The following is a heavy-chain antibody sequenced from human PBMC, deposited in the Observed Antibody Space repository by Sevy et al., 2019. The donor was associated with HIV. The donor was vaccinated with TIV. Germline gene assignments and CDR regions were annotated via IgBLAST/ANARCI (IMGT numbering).Heavy chain of an antibody. CDR3: GRGGGGHYDPDEIAYYFYYYNMDV. CDR1: GFSFDSDG. Sequence: GGSLRLSCAVSGFSFDSDGMTWVRQAPGKGLEWVSGISGSGTRTYYADSVKGRFIISRDNSKNTLYLQMNSLRSEDTAIYYCGRGGGGHYDPDEIAYYFYYYNMDVWGKGTTVTVSS. V-gene: IGHV3-23*01. CDR2: ISGSGTRT. D-gene: IGHD3-22*01. J-gene: IGHJ6*03.